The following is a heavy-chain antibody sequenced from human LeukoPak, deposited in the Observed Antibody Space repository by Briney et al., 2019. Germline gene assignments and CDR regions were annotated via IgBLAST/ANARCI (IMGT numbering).Heavy chain of an antibody. Sequence: ASVKVSCKASGGTFSSYAISWVRQAPGQGLEWMGRIIPILGIANYAQKFQGRVTITADKSTSTAYMELSSLRSEDTAVYYCARDLLGPYDYVWGSYYYFDYWGQGTLVTVSS. CDR3: ARDLLGPYDYVWGSYYYFDY. D-gene: IGHD3-16*01. J-gene: IGHJ4*02. CDR1: GGTFSSYA. V-gene: IGHV1-69*04. CDR2: IIPILGIA.